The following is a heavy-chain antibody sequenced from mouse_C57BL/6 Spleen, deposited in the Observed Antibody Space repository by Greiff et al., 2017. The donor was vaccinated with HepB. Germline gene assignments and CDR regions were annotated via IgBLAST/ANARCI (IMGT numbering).Heavy chain of an antibody. CDR3: TTHSYGSERWFAY. CDR1: GFNIKDYY. Sequence: VQLKESGAELVRPGASVKLSCTASGFNIKDYYMHWVKQRPEQGLEWIGRIDPEDGDTEYAPKFQGKATMTADTSSNTAYLQLSSLTSEDTAVYYCTTHSYGSERWFAYWGQGTLVTVSA. J-gene: IGHJ3*01. D-gene: IGHD1-1*01. CDR2: IDPEDGDT. V-gene: IGHV14-1*01.